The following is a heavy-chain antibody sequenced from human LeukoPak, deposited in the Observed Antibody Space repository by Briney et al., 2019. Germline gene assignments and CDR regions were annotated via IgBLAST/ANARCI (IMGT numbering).Heavy chain of an antibody. CDR3: AREGGSNGYSDY. V-gene: IGHV1-8*01. CDR2: INPNSGNT. D-gene: IGHD2-8*01. Sequence: ASVKVSCKASGYTFTSYDIIWVRQATGQGLEWMGWINPNSGNTGYAQKFQGRVTMTRNTSISTAYMELSSLRSEDTAVYYCAREGGSNGYSDYWGQGTLVTFSS. J-gene: IGHJ4*02. CDR1: GYTFTSYD.